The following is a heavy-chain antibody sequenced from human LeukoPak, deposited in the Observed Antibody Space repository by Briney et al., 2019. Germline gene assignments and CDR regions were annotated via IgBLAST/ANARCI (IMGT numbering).Heavy chain of an antibody. CDR1: GGSFSGYY. Sequence: SETLSLTCAVYGGSFSGYYWSWIRQPPGKGLEWIGEINHSGSTNYNPSLKSRVTISVDTSKNQFSLKLSSVTAAATAVYYCARAEDDAFDIWGQGTMVTVSS. CDR2: INHSGST. J-gene: IGHJ3*02. V-gene: IGHV4-34*01. CDR3: ARAEDDAFDI.